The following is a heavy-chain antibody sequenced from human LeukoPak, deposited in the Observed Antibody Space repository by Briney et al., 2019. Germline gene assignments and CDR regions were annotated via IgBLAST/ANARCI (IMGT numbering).Heavy chain of an antibody. CDR3: AGIPVFGVVLHQEPV. J-gene: IGHJ6*04. V-gene: IGHV1-3*01. D-gene: IGHD3-3*01. CDR1: GYTFTNHD. CDR2: INAGNGDT. Sequence: ASVKVSCKASGYTFTNHDIHWVRQAPGQRLERMGWINAGNGDTKYSQEFQGRVTITRDTSASTAYMELSSLRSEDTAVYFCAGIPVFGVVLHQEPVWGKGTTVTVSS.